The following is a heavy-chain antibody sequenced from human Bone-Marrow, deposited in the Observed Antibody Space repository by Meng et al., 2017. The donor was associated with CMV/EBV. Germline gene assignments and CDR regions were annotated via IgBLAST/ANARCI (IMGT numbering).Heavy chain of an antibody. CDR2: IYYSGST. Sequence: SETLSLTCTVSGGSISSYYWSWIRQPPGKGLEWIGYIYYSGSTNYNPFLKSRVTISVDTSKNQFSLKLSSVTAADTAVYYCARVYVGDYDFWSGYWDYYFDYWGQGTLVTVSS. CDR3: ARVYVGDYDFWSGYWDYYFDY. J-gene: IGHJ4*02. CDR1: GGSISSYY. D-gene: IGHD3-3*01. V-gene: IGHV4-59*01.